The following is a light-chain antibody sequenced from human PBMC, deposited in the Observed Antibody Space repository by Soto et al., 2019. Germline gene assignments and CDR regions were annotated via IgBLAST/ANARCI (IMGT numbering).Light chain of an antibody. Sequence: QPVLTQSPSAYTSLGASVKLTCTLSSGHSSYAIAWLQQQPEKGPRYLMKLNSDGSHSKGDGIPDRFSGSSSGAERYLTISSLHSEDEADYYCQTWGSGIHVFGGGTKVTVL. CDR1: SGHSSYA. CDR3: QTWGSGIHV. V-gene: IGLV4-69*01. J-gene: IGLJ2*01. CDR2: LNSDGSH.